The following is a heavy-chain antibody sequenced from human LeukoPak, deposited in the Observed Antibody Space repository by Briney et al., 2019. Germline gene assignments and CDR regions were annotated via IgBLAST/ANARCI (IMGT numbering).Heavy chain of an antibody. CDR1: GGAFSGYF. CDR3: ARVILEYYYYYMDV. V-gene: IGHV4-34*01. J-gene: IGHJ6*03. Sequence: PSETLSLTCAVYGGAFSGYFWSWIRQPPGKGLEWIGEINHSGSTNYNPSLKSRVTISVDTSKNQFSLKVSSVTAADTAMYYCARVILEYYYYYMDVWGKGTTVTVSS. CDR2: INHSGST.